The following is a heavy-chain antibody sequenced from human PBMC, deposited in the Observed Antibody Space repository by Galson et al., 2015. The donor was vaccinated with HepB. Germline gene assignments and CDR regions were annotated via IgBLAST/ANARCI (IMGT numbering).Heavy chain of an antibody. V-gene: IGHV3-48*01. CDR1: GFTFSSYS. CDR3: ARDGIIAAAGMPGENWFDP. Sequence: SLRLSCAASGFTFSSYSMNWVRQAPGKGLEWVSYISSSSSTIYYADSVKGRFTISRDNAKNSLYLQMNSLRAEDTAVYYCARDGIIAAAGMPGENWFDPWGQGTLVTVSS. J-gene: IGHJ5*02. D-gene: IGHD6-13*01. CDR2: ISSSSSTI.